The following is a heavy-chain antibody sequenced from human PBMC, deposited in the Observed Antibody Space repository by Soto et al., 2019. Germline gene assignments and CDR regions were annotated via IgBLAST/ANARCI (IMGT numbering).Heavy chain of an antibody. V-gene: IGHV3-30*18. CDR1: GFTFSAYA. CDR3: AKGGRQWLVTSDFNY. D-gene: IGHD6-19*01. J-gene: IGHJ4*02. CDR2: VSHDGRNT. Sequence: VQLVESGGGVVQPGRSMRLSCAASGFTFSAYAMHWVRQAPGKGLEWVAVVSHDGRNTHSADSVKGRFTISRDSSKNTVSLEMPSLRAEDTAVYYCAKGGRQWLVTSDFNYCGQGALVTVS.